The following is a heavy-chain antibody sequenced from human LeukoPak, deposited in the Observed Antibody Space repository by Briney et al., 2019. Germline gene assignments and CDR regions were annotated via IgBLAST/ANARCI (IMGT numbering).Heavy chain of an antibody. J-gene: IGHJ4*02. CDR1: GYTFTSYG. D-gene: IGHD1-26*01. V-gene: IGHV1-18*01. CDR3: ARDSARPVGATGPAFDY. Sequence: ASVTVSCTASGYTFTSYGISWVRQAPGQGLKWMGWISAYNGNTNYAQKLQGRVTMSTDTSTSTAYMELKSLRSDDTAVYYCARDSARPVGATGPAFDYWGQGTLVTVSS. CDR2: ISAYNGNT.